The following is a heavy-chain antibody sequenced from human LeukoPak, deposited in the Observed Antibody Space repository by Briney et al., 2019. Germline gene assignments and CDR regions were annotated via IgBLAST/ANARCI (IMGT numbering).Heavy chain of an antibody. V-gene: IGHV4-59*01. J-gene: IGHJ6*03. Sequence: SETLSLTCTVSGGSISSYYWSWIRQPPGKGLEWIGYIYYSGSTNYNPSLKSRVTISVDTSKNQFSLKLSSVTAADTAVYYCARLDTIFGVVINDCYMDVWGKGTTVTVSS. CDR2: IYYSGST. D-gene: IGHD3-3*01. CDR3: ARLDTIFGVVINDCYMDV. CDR1: GGSISSYY.